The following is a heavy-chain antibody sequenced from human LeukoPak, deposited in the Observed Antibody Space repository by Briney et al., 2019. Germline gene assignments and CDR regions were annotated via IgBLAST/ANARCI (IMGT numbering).Heavy chain of an antibody. D-gene: IGHD3-3*01. CDR2: ISGSGGTT. J-gene: IGHJ4*02. V-gene: IGHV3-23*01. Sequence: GGSLRLSCAASGSTFSSSAMSCARPAPGEGMEWVSAISGSGGTTYCAASVKCRFTISRDNSKNTLYLQTNSLRAEETAVYYCAKGPRITIFGVVKRSYYFDYWGQGILVTVSS. CDR3: AKGPRITIFGVVKRSYYFDY. CDR1: GSTFSSSA.